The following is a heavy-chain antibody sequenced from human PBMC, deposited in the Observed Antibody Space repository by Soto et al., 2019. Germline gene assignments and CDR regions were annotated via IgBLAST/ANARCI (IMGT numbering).Heavy chain of an antibody. CDR3: ARTLGQTGVPFLIAAAGSSVGDAFDI. J-gene: IGHJ3*02. CDR2: IYYSGST. CDR1: GYSISSSNW. V-gene: IGHV4-28*01. Sequence: SETLSLTCAVSGYSISSSNWWGWIRQPPGKGLEWIGYIYYSGSTYYNPSLKSRVTMSVDTSKNQFSLKLSSVTAVDTAVYYCARTLGQTGVPFLIAAAGSSVGDAFDIWGQGTMVTVSS. D-gene: IGHD6-13*01.